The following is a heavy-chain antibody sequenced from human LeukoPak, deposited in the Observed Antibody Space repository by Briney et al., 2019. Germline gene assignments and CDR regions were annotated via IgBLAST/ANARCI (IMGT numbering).Heavy chain of an antibody. J-gene: IGHJ4*02. Sequence: PGGSLRLSCAASGFTVSSNYMSWVRQAPGKGLEWVSVMYRGGSTYYTNSVKGRFTISRDNSKNTLYLQMSSLRTEDTAVYYCLKPYDYWGQGTLVTVSS. CDR3: LKPYDY. CDR1: GFTVSSNY. CDR2: MYRGGST. V-gene: IGHV3-53*01.